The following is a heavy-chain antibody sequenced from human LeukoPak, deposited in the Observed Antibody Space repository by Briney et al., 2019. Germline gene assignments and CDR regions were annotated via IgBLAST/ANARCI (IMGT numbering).Heavy chain of an antibody. D-gene: IGHD6-13*01. J-gene: IGHJ4*02. V-gene: IGHV4-34*01. CDR1: GGSFSGYY. CDR3: ARGGPHSSRAYFDY. CDR2: INHSGST. Sequence: SETLSLTCAVYGGSFSGYYWSWLRQPPGKGLEWIGEINHSGSTNYNPSLKSRVTISVDTSKNQFSLKLSSVTAADTAVYYCARGGPHSSRAYFDYRGQGTLVTVSS.